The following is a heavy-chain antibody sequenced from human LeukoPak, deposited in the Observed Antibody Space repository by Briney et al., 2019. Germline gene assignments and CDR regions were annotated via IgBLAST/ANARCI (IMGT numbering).Heavy chain of an antibody. Sequence: GGSLRLSCAASGFTFSSYSMNWVRQAPGKGLEWVSSISSSSSYIYYADSVKGRFTISRDNAKNSLYLQMNSLRAEDTAVYDCARDSQNYYGSGGEFDYWGQGTLVTVSS. J-gene: IGHJ4*02. CDR1: GFTFSSYS. D-gene: IGHD3-10*01. CDR3: ARDSQNYYGSGGEFDY. V-gene: IGHV3-21*01. CDR2: ISSSSSYI.